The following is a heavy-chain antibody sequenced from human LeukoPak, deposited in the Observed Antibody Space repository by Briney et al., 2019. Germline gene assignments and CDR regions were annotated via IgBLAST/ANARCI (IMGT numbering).Heavy chain of an antibody. CDR3: ARAGGYYDFWSGYYTSYYYYMDV. V-gene: IGHV1-46*03. CDR1: GYTFTSYY. CDR2: INPSGGST. Sequence: ASVKVSCKASGYTFTSYYMHWVRQAPGQGLEWMGIINPSGGSTSYAQKFQGRVTMTRDTSTSTDYMELSSLRSEDTAVYYCARAGGYYDFWSGYYTSYYYYMDVWGKRTRVSVSS. D-gene: IGHD3-3*01. J-gene: IGHJ6*03.